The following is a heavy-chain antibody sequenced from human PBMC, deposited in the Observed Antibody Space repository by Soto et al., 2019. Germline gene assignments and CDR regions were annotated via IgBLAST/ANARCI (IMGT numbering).Heavy chain of an antibody. V-gene: IGHV1-24*01. CDR1: GYTLTELS. Sequence: ASVKVSCKVSGYTLTELSMHWVRQAPGKGLEWMGGFDPEDGETSYAQKLQGRVTMTKDTSTDTAYMELSSLRSEDTAVYYCARNAPYGMDAWGQGTTVTVSS. CDR3: ARNAPYGMDA. CDR2: FDPEDGET. J-gene: IGHJ6*02.